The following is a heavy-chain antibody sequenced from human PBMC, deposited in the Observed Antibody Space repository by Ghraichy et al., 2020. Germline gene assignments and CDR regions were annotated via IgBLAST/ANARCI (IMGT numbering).Heavy chain of an antibody. D-gene: IGHD2-2*01. CDR3: VRDGIVVVPPAVDV. Sequence: GGSLRLSCAASEFTFSSYSMNWVRQAPGKGLEWVSSISSSSSYIYYADSVKGRFTISRDNAKNSLYLQMNSLRVEDTAVYYCVRDGIVVVPPAVDVWGQGTTVTVSS. J-gene: IGHJ6*02. V-gene: IGHV3-21*01. CDR2: ISSSSSYI. CDR1: EFTFSSYS.